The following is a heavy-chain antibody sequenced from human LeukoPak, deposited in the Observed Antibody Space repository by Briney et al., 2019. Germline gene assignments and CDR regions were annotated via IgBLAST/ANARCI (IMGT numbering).Heavy chain of an antibody. Sequence: ASVKASCKASGYTFTGYYMHWVRQAPGQGLEWMGWINPNSGGTNYAQKFQGRVTMTRDTSISTAYMELSRLRSDDTAVYYCAREGGYRYQDYFDYWGQGTLVTVSS. CDR3: AREGGYRYQDYFDY. V-gene: IGHV1-2*02. D-gene: IGHD6-13*01. J-gene: IGHJ4*02. CDR2: INPNSGGT. CDR1: GYTFTGYY.